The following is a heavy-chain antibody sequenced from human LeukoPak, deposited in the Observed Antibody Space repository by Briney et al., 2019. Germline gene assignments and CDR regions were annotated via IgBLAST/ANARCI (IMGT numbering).Heavy chain of an antibody. V-gene: IGHV3-20*04. D-gene: IGHD1-26*01. J-gene: IGHJ4*02. CDR1: GFTFDDYG. CDR3: ARDLGGIFGY. CDR2: INWNGGST. Sequence: RAGGPLRLSCAASGFTFDDYGMSWVRQAPGKGLEWVSGINWNGGSTGYADSEKGRFTISRDNAKNSLYLQMNSLRAEDTALYYCARDLGGIFGYWGQGTLVTVSS.